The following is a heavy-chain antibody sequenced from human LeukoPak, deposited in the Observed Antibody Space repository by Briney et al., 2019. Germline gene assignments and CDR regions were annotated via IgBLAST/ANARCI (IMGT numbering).Heavy chain of an antibody. D-gene: IGHD3-9*01. V-gene: IGHV3-7*01. CDR3: ARDDYDILTGYYDAFDI. J-gene: IGHJ3*02. CDR2: IKQDGSEK. CDR1: GFTFSSYW. Sequence: GGSLRLSCAASGFTFSSYWMSWVRQAPGKGLEWVANIKQDGSEKYYVDSVKGRFTISRDNAKNSLYLQMNSLRAEDTAVYYCARDDYDILTGYYDAFDIWGQGTMVTVSS.